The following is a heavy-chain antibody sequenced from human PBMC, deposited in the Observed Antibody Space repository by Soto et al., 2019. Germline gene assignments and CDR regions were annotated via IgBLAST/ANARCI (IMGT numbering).Heavy chain of an antibody. V-gene: IGHV2-5*08. CDR1: GFSLSTSGMR. D-gene: IGHD3-16*01. J-gene: IGHJ4*02. CDR3: AHRPPYEYYDVLSYYFDY. Sequence: GSGPTLVHPKQTLTLTCTFSGFSLSTSGMRVSWIRQPPGKALEWLALIYWDDDKRYSQSLKSRLTITKDTSKNQVVLTMTNMDPVDTATYYCAHRPPYEYYDVLSYYFDYWGQGTLVTVSS. CDR2: IYWDDDK.